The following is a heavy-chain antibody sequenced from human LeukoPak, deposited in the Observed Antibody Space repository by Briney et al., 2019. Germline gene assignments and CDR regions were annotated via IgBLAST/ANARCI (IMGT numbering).Heavy chain of an antibody. Sequence: GGSLRLSCAASGFTFSSYGMHWVRQAPGKGLEWVAVISYDGSYKNYADSVKGRFTISRDNSRNTLYLQMNSLRPEDTAVYYCAKDWGNYFASGSSYLDYWGQGALVTVSS. V-gene: IGHV3-30*18. J-gene: IGHJ4*02. D-gene: IGHD3-10*01. CDR2: ISYDGSYK. CDR1: GFTFSSYG. CDR3: AKDWGNYFASGSSYLDY.